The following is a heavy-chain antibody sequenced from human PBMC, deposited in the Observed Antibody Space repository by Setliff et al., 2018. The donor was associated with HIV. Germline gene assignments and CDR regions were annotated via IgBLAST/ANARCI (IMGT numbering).Heavy chain of an antibody. Sequence: GGSLRLSCAASGFVFSSHAMNWVRQAPGKGLEWVSAISGSGVSTYSADSVKGRFTISRDNSKNTLYFQMNSLRAEDTAIYFCAKNDDILTGFANWGQGTLVTVSS. CDR1: GFVFSSHA. D-gene: IGHD3-9*01. V-gene: IGHV3-23*01. CDR2: ISGSGVST. CDR3: AKNDDILTGFAN. J-gene: IGHJ4*02.